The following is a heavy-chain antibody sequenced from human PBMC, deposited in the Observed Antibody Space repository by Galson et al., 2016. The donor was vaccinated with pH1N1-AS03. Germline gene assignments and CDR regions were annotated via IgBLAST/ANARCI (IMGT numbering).Heavy chain of an antibody. CDR3: SRDPRTAFDI. V-gene: IGHV3-74*03. J-gene: IGHJ3*02. CDR2: INSDGSGT. CDR1: RVTFSYYW. Sequence: SLRLSCAASRVTFSYYWMHWVRQAPGKGLVWVSGINSDGSGTMYADSVKGRFTISRDNAKNTLYLQMNSLRAEDTAIYYCSRDPRTAFDIWGQGTTVTVSS.